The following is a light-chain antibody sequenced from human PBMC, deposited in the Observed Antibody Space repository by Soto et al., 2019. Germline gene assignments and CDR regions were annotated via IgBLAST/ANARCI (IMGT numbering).Light chain of an antibody. CDR2: API. V-gene: IGKV1-27*01. CDR1: PDIANY. CDR3: QKYYNAPRP. Sequence: DIQMTQSPSSLTASVGDRVTITFRASPDIANYLAWYQQKPAKVPGLLIFAPITLQSGVPSRFSGSGSGTDCTLTTSSLQPEDVATYYCQKYYNAPRPFGQGTKVDIK. J-gene: IGKJ1*01.